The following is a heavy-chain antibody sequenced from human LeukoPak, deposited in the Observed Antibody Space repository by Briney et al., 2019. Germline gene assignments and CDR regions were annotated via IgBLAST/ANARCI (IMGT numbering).Heavy chain of an antibody. CDR2: IRYDGSNK. CDR1: GFTFSSFG. V-gene: IGHV3-30*02. CDR3: AKDSGYYYGSGSYYNS. D-gene: IGHD3-10*01. J-gene: IGHJ4*02. Sequence: GGSRRLSCAASGFTFSSFGMDCGSQVPGKGLEWVEFIRYDGSNKYYADSGKGRFTISRDNSKNTLYLQMNSLRAEDTAVYYCAKDSGYYYGSGSYYNSWGQGILVTVSS.